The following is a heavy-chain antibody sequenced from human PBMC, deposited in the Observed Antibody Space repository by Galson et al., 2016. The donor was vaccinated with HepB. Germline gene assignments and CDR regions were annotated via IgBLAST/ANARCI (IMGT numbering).Heavy chain of an antibody. CDR1: GFTFSDYA. Sequence: SLRLSCAASGFTFSDYAMNWVRQAPGKGLVWVSRINSDGSSTSYADSVKGRFTISRDNAKNTLYLQMNSLRAEDTAVYYCARRMATITSFDYWGQGTLVTVSS. CDR3: ARRMATITSFDY. D-gene: IGHD5-24*01. CDR2: INSDGSST. V-gene: IGHV3-74*01. J-gene: IGHJ4*02.